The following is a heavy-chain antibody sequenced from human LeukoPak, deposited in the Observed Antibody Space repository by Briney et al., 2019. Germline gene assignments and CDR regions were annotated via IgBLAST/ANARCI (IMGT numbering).Heavy chain of an antibody. V-gene: IGHV4-39*07. CDR1: GGSISSSSYY. Sequence: SETLSLTCTVSGGSISSSSYYWGWIRQPPGKGLEWIGSIYYSGSTCYNPSLKSRVTISVDTSKNQFSLKLSSVTAADTAVYYCARERREDGYSDYWGQGTLVTVSS. J-gene: IGHJ4*02. CDR3: ARERREDGYSDY. CDR2: IYYSGST. D-gene: IGHD5-24*01.